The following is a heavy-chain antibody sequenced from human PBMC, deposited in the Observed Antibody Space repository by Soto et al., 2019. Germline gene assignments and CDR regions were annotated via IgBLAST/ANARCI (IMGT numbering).Heavy chain of an antibody. CDR1: GFNFSDCY. J-gene: IGHJ6*02. D-gene: IGHD5-18*01. CDR3: ARGSLGYSYGNYGMDV. V-gene: IGHV3-11*01. Sequence: GGSLRLSCAASGFNFSDCYMSWIRQAPGKGLEWVSYISRSGSSIYYADSVKGRFTISRDNAKNSLYLQMNSLRAEDTAVYYCARGSLGYSYGNYGMDVWGQGTTVTVSS. CDR2: ISRSGSSI.